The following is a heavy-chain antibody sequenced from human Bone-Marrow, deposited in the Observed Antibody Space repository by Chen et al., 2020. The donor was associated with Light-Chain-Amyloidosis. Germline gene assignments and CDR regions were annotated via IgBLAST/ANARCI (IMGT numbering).Heavy chain of an antibody. V-gene: IGHV3-53*01. D-gene: IGHD1-26*01. J-gene: IGHJ4*02. CDR3: ARDRGSYPGGGYFDY. CDR2: IYSGDNT. CDR1: GFTVSNNY. Sequence: EVQLVESGGGLIQPGGSLRLSCAASGFTVSNNYMTWVRQAPGKGLEWVSVIYSGDNTYYADSVKGRFTISRDNSKNTLYLQMNSLRAEDAALYYCARDRGSYPGGGYFDYWGQGTLVSVSS.